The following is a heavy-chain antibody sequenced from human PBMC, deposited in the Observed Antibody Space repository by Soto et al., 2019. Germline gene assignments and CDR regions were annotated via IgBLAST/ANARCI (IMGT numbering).Heavy chain of an antibody. V-gene: IGHV3-7*05. D-gene: IGHD3-3*01. CDR1: GFTFSSYW. Sequence: GGSLRLSCAASGFTFSSYWMSWVRQAPGKGLEWVANIKEDGSEKYYVDSVKGRFTISRDNAKSSLYLQMNSLRAEDTAVYYCARDSGLRFLEWLASRPSDPHFDYWGQGSLVTVSS. CDR3: ARDSGLRFLEWLASRPSDPHFDY. J-gene: IGHJ4*02. CDR2: IKEDGSEK.